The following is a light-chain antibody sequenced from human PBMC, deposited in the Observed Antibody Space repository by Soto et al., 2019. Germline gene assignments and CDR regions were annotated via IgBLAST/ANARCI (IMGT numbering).Light chain of an antibody. CDR1: QGISNY. CDR3: QQYDNLPF. Sequence: DIQMTQSPSSLSASVGDRVTITCQASQGISNYLNWYQQKPGKAPKLLIYDASNLETGVPSRFSGSGSGTDFTFTISSLQPEDIATYYCQQYDNLPFFGGGTKVEIK. CDR2: DAS. V-gene: IGKV1-33*01. J-gene: IGKJ4*01.